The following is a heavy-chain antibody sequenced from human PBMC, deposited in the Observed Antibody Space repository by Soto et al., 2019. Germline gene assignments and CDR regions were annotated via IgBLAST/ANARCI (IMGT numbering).Heavy chain of an antibody. V-gene: IGHV4-31*03. CDR1: GGSVSSGGYY. D-gene: IGHD3-22*01. J-gene: IGHJ4*02. CDR2: IHNSGST. CDR3: AGDLSHSGNDDSSGYYDR. Sequence: SETLSLTCTVSGGSVSSGGYYWTWIRQHPGEGLEWIGYIHNSGSTFYNSSLKSRLTISIDTSKNQVSLKLTSVTAADTAVYYCAGDLSHSGNDDSSGYYDRWGQGTLVTVSS.